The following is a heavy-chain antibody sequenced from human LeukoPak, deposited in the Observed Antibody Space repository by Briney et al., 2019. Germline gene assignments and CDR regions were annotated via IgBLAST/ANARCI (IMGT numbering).Heavy chain of an antibody. CDR3: ARDWDSSSWFDP. CDR2: IYYSGST. V-gene: IGHV4-39*07. CDR1: GGSISSSSYY. J-gene: IGHJ5*02. Sequence: PSETLSLTCTVSGGSISSSSYYWGWIRQPPGKGLEWIGSIYYSGSTYYNPSLKSRVTISVDTSKNQFSLKLSSVTAADTAVYYCARDWDSSSWFDPWGQGTLVTVSS. D-gene: IGHD6-13*01.